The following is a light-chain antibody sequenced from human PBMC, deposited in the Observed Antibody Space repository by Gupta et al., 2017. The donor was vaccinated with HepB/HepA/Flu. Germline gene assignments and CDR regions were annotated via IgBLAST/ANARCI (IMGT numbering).Light chain of an antibody. Sequence: QSPLPQPAPPFGAPGQSITISCTGTSSDVGGYNYVSWYQQHPGKAPKLMIHDVSNRPSGVSNRFSGSKSGNTASLTISGLQAEDEADYYCSSYTSSSTGVFGGGTKLTVL. CDR1: SSDVGGYNY. J-gene: IGLJ2*01. CDR2: DVS. V-gene: IGLV2-14*01. CDR3: SSYTSSSTGV.